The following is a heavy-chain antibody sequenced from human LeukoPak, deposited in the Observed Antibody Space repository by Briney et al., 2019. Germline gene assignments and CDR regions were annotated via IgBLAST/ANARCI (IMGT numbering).Heavy chain of an antibody. J-gene: IGHJ4*02. CDR1: GGXISSSSAY. CDR2: IYYSKNT. CDR3: VSPRGFSYGYFDY. V-gene: IGHV4-39*01. Sequence: PSETLSLTCTVSGGXISSSSAYWGWIRQPPGKRLEWIGSIYYSKNTYYNPSLKSRVTISADTSKNQFSLTLGSVSATDTAVYYCVSPRGFSYGYFDYWGQGTLVTVSS. D-gene: IGHD5-18*01.